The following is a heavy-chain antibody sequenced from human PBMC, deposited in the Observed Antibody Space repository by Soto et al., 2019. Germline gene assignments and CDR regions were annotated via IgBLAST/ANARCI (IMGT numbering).Heavy chain of an antibody. Sequence: SETLSLTCTVSGGSISSYYWSWIRQPPGKGLEWIGYIYYSGSTNYNPSLKSRVTISVDTSKNQFSLKLSSVTAADTAVYYCARPMIRAHDAFDIWGQGTMVTV. CDR2: IYYSGST. CDR1: GGSISSYY. CDR3: ARPMIRAHDAFDI. D-gene: IGHD3-22*01. J-gene: IGHJ3*02. V-gene: IGHV4-59*08.